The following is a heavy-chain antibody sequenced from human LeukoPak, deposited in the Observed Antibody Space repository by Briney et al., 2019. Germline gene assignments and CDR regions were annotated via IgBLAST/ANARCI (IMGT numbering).Heavy chain of an antibody. CDR1: GYTFTSYG. D-gene: IGHD1-26*01. Sequence: ASVKVSCKASGYTFTSYGISWVRQAPGQGLEWMGWISAYNGNTNYAQKLQGRVTITADESTSTAYMELSSLRSEDTAVYYCARDHTRIVGAPDAFDIWGQGTMVTVSS. V-gene: IGHV1-18*01. CDR2: ISAYNGNT. J-gene: IGHJ3*02. CDR3: ARDHTRIVGAPDAFDI.